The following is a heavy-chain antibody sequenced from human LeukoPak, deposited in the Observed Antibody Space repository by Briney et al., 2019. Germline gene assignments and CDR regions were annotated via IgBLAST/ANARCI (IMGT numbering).Heavy chain of an antibody. CDR3: AKEEYYDILTGYPPLGAFDI. CDR1: GFAFSSYA. V-gene: IGHV3-23*01. CDR2: ISGSGGST. J-gene: IGHJ3*02. Sequence: QPGGSLRLSCAASGFAFSSYAMSWVRQAPGKGLEWVSAISGSGGSTYYADSVRGRFTISRDNSKNTLYLQMNSLRAEDTAVYYCAKEEYYDILTGYPPLGAFDIWGQGTMVTASS. D-gene: IGHD3-9*01.